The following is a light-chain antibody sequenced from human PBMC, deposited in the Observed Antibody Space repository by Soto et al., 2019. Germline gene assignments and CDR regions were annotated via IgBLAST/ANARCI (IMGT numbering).Light chain of an antibody. Sequence: IQMTQSPSPLSASVGDRVTITCRASQTISTYLNWYQQKPGKAPKLLIYGASSLQGGVPSRFSGSGSGTDFTLTISSLQPEDFGTYYCQQSFSNPRTFGQGTKVDIK. CDR3: QQSFSNPRT. V-gene: IGKV1-39*01. J-gene: IGKJ1*01. CDR1: QTISTY. CDR2: GAS.